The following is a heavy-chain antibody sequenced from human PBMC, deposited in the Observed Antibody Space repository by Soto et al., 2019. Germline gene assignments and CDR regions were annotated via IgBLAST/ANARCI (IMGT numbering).Heavy chain of an antibody. J-gene: IGHJ4*02. CDR3: HGYGY. D-gene: IGHD5-12*01. Sequence: EVQVVESGGGLIQPGGSLRLSCEVSGFSVTANYMSWVRQAPGKGLEWVSGIYSGGSTYYIDSVKGRFSISRDISKNTLYLKMNSLRAEDAAVYYCHGYGYWGQGTLVTVSS. V-gene: IGHV3-53*01. CDR2: IYSGGST. CDR1: GFSVTANY.